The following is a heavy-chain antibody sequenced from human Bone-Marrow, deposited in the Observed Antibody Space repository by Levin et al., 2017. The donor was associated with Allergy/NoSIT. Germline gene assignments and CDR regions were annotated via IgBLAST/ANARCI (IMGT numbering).Heavy chain of an antibody. CDR2: IYYSGST. V-gene: IGHV4-30-4*01. Sequence: SETLSLTCSVSGASITSGDHYWSWIRQSPGKGLEWIGYIYYSGSTYYNPSLMTRITISLDPSKNHFSLKLRSVTVADTAVYYCASPSYYYGAGTHPDEDYWGQGALVIVSS. CDR3: ASPSYYYGAGTHPDEDY. D-gene: IGHD3-10*01. CDR1: GASITSGDHY. J-gene: IGHJ4*02.